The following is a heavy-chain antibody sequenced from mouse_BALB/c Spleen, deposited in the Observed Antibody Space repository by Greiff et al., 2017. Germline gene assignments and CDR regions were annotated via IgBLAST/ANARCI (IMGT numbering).Heavy chain of an antibody. Sequence: VQGVESGPGLVAPSQSLSITCTVSGFSLTGYGVNWVRQPPGKGLEWLGMIWGDGSTDYNSALKSRLSISKDNSKSQVFLKMNSLQTDDTARYYCARDRVTTVVATRDWYFDVWGAGTTVTVSS. V-gene: IGHV2-6-7*01. CDR1: GFSLTGYG. CDR3: ARDRVTTVVATRDWYFDV. D-gene: IGHD1-1*01. CDR2: IWGDGST. J-gene: IGHJ1*01.